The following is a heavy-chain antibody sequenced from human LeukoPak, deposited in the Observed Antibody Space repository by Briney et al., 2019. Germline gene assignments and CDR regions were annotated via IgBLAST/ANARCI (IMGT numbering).Heavy chain of an antibody. CDR2: IKSKTDGGTT. J-gene: IGHJ4*02. Sequence: GGSLRLSCAASGFTFSSHSMNWVRQAPGKGLEWVGRIKSKTDGGTTEYAAPVKGRFTISRDDSKSTLYLQMNSLKLEDTAVYYCGDLGDYRVGWGQGTLVTVSS. V-gene: IGHV3-15*01. D-gene: IGHD4-17*01. CDR3: GDLGDYRVG. CDR1: GFTFSSHS.